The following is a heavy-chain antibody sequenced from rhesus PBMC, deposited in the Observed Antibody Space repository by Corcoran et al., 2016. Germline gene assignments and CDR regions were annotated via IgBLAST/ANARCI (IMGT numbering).Heavy chain of an antibody. J-gene: IGHJ5-2*02. CDR2: ISYGGST. CDR3: ARRDSSGWYSLDV. Sequence: QVHLQESGPAVVKPSETLSLTCAVSGDSVRSGNWWNWTRQSPGKGLEWIGYISYGGSTGYNPSLKSRVTISRDASTNQFSMNLRSVTAADTAVYHCARRDSSGWYSLDVWGRGVLVTVSS. V-gene: IGHV4-122*02. D-gene: IGHD6-31*01. CDR1: GDSVRSGNW.